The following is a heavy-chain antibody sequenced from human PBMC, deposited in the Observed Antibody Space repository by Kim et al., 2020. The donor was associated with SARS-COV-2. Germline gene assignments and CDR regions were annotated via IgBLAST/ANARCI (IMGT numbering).Heavy chain of an antibody. D-gene: IGHD1-26*01. V-gene: IGHV4-31*03. CDR2: IYYSGST. CDR1: GGSISSGGYY. Sequence: SETLSLTCTVSGGSISSGGYYWSWIRQHPGKGLEWIGYIYYSGSTYYNPSLKSRVTISVDTSKNQFSLKLSSVTAADTAVYYCARVSRWEMGGTLFDYWGQGTLVTVSS. J-gene: IGHJ4*02. CDR3: ARVSRWEMGGTLFDY.